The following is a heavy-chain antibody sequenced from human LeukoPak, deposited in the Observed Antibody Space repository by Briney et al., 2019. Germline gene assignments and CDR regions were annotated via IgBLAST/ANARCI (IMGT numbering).Heavy chain of an antibody. J-gene: IGHJ4*02. V-gene: IGHV3-21*01. CDR2: ISSSGSYI. Sequence: PGGSLRLSCAASGFTFSSYSMNWVRQAPGKGLEWVSSISSSGSYIYYADSVKGRFTISRDNAKNSLYLQMNSLRAEDTAVYYCARDVVGPAFYGGNSGEAFDYWGQGTLVTVSS. CDR1: GFTFSSYS. D-gene: IGHD4-23*01. CDR3: ARDVVGPAFYGGNSGEAFDY.